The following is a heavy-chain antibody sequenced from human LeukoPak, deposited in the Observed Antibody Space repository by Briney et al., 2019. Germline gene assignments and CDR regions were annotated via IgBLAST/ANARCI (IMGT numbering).Heavy chain of an antibody. Sequence: PGGSLRLSCAASGFTFSSYAMSWVRQAPGKGLEWVSAISGSGGSTYYADSVKGRFTISRDNSKNTLYLQMNSLRAEDTAVYYCAKDLGYCSSTSCYPPDYRGQGTLVTVSS. J-gene: IGHJ4*02. V-gene: IGHV3-23*01. D-gene: IGHD2-2*01. CDR3: AKDLGYCSSTSCYPPDY. CDR1: GFTFSSYA. CDR2: ISGSGGST.